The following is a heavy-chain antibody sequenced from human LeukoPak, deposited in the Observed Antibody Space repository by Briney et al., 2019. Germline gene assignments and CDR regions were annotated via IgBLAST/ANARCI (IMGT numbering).Heavy chain of an antibody. D-gene: IGHD3-9*01. J-gene: IGHJ5*02. V-gene: IGHV1-69*06. CDR2: XXPIFGTA. Sequence: ASVKVSCKASGGTFSSYAISWVRQAPGQGLXXXXXXXPIFGTANYAQKFQGRVTITADKSTSTAYMELSSLRSEDTAVYYCARDDYDILTGYPNWFDPWGQGTLVTVSS. CDR1: GGTFSSYA. CDR3: ARDDYDILTGYPNWFDP.